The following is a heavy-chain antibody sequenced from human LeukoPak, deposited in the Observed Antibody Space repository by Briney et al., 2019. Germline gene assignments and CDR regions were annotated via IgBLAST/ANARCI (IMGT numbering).Heavy chain of an antibody. D-gene: IGHD6-19*01. CDR3: ARERAVLDY. Sequence: PGGSLRLSCAASGFTFSSYAVHWVRQAPGKGLEWVAVISYDGSNKYYADSVKGRFTISRDNSKNTLYLQMNSLRAEDTAVYYCARERAVLDYWGQGTLVTVSS. V-gene: IGHV3-30*04. CDR2: ISYDGSNK. J-gene: IGHJ4*02. CDR1: GFTFSSYA.